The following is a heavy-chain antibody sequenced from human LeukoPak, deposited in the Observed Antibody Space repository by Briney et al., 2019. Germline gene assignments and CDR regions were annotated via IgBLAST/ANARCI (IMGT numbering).Heavy chain of an antibody. CDR3: ARERGGYGDYVLGDFDY. CDR2: ISSSSSYI. V-gene: IGHV3-21*01. D-gene: IGHD4-17*01. J-gene: IGHJ4*02. CDR1: GFTFSSYS. Sequence: GSXRLSCAASGFTFSSYSMNWVRQAPGKGLEWVSSISSSSSYIYYADSVKGRFTISKDNAKNSLYLQMNSLRAEDTAVYYCARERGGYGDYVLGDFDYWGQGTLVTVSS.